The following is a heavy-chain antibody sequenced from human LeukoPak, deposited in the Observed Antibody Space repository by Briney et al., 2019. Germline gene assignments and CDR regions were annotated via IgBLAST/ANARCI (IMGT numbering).Heavy chain of an antibody. CDR3: ARGYYDYVWGSYRYRWFDP. D-gene: IGHD3-16*02. CDR2: INPNSGGT. V-gene: IGHV1-2*02. J-gene: IGHJ5*02. Sequence: ASVKVSCKASGYTFIDYYMHWVRQAPGQGLEWMGWINPNSGGTNYAQKFQGRVTMTRDTSISTAYMELSRLRSDDTAVYYCARGYYDYVWGSYRYRWFDPWGQGTLVTVSS. CDR1: GYTFIDYY.